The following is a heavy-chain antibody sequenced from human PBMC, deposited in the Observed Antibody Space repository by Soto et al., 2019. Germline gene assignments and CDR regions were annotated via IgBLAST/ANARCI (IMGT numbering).Heavy chain of an antibody. Sequence: AGSLRLSCAASGFTFSSYAMSWVRQAPGKGLEWVSAISGSGGSTYYADSVKGRFTISRDNSKNTLYLQMNSLRAEDTAVYYCAKDSGDYDFWSGYYYHWGQGTLVTVSS. CDR3: AKDSGDYDFWSGYYYH. CDR2: ISGSGGST. D-gene: IGHD3-3*01. CDR1: GFTFSSYA. V-gene: IGHV3-23*01. J-gene: IGHJ5*02.